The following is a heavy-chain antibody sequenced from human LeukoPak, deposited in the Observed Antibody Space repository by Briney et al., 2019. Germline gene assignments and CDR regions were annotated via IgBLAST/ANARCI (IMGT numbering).Heavy chain of an antibody. CDR1: GFSLSSYG. Sequence: GGSLRLSCGASGFSLSSYGFYWVRRAPGKGLEWVAAISYDGSNKYYAESVKGRFTISRDNSKNTLYLQMNSLRAEDTAVYYCARGGPAAGRFDYWGQGTLVTVSS. J-gene: IGHJ4*02. V-gene: IGHV3-30*03. CDR3: ARGGPAAGRFDY. D-gene: IGHD6-13*01. CDR2: ISYDGSNK.